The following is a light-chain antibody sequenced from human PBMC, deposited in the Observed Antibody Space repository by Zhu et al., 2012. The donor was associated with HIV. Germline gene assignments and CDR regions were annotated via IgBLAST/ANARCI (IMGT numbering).Light chain of an antibody. CDR1: QSVSSW. V-gene: IGKV1-5*03. Sequence: DIQMTQSPSTLSASVGGKVTITCRASQSVSSWMAWYQQKPGKAPKLLIYKASTLQSGVPSRFSGSGSGTEFTLTISSLQPDDFAIYYCQQYNTDSETFGQGTKVEIK. CDR2: KAS. J-gene: IGKJ1*01. CDR3: QQYNTDSET.